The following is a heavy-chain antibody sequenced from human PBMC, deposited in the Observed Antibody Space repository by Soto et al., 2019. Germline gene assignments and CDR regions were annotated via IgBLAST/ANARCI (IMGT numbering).Heavy chain of an antibody. CDR2: ISSSSSTN. J-gene: IGHJ4*02. CDR3: VTDPYSSDLSDY. D-gene: IGHD6-19*01. CDR1: GFTFITHN. V-gene: IGHV3-48*01. Sequence: EVHLVESGGGLVQPGGSLRLSSAASGFTFITHNMNWVRQAPGKGLEWVSYISSSSSTNYYGDSVKCRFTSSRDNAKKSLYLQMISLRAEYTAVYYCVTDPYSSDLSDYWGQGTLVSVSS.